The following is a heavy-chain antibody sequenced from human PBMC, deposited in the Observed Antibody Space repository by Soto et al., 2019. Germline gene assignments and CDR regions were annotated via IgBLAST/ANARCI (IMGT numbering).Heavy chain of an antibody. D-gene: IGHD3-10*01. V-gene: IGHV1-69*06. CDR1: GGTFSSYA. Sequence: GASVKVSCKASGGTFSSYAISWVRQAPGQGLEWMGGIIPIFGTANYAQKFQGRVTMTADTSTSTAYMELRSLRSDDTAVYYCARGGVNNMLRGVPHNWFDPWGQGTLVTVSS. J-gene: IGHJ5*02. CDR3: ARGGVNNMLRGVPHNWFDP. CDR2: IIPIFGTA.